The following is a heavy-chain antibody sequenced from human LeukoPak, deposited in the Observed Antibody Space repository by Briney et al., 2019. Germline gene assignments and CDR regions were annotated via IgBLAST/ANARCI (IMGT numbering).Heavy chain of an antibody. CDR3: ARAKEGVAGFFDY. CDR2: IYYTGST. J-gene: IGHJ4*02. V-gene: IGHV4-59*01. CDR1: GGSISSYY. Sequence: SETLSLTCSFSGGSISSYYWSWIRQSPGKGLELIGYIYYTGSTSFNPSLKSRVTISVDTSKNQLSLKLSSLTAADTDVYYCARAKEGVAGFFDYWGQGTLVTVSS. D-gene: IGHD6-19*01.